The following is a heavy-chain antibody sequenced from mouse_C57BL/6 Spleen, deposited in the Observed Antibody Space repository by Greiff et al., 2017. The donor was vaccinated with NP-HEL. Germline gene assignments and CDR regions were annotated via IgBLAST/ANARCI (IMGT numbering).Heavy chain of an antibody. J-gene: IGHJ4*01. CDR2: ISYDGSN. V-gene: IGHV3-6*01. Sequence: ESGPGLVKPSQSLSLTCSVTGYSITSGYYWNWIRQFPGNKLEWMGYISYDGSNNYNPSLKNRISITRDPSKNQFFLKLNSVTTEDTATYYCARRGPSYAMDYWGQGTSVTVSS. CDR1: GYSITSGYY. CDR3: ARRGPSYAMDY.